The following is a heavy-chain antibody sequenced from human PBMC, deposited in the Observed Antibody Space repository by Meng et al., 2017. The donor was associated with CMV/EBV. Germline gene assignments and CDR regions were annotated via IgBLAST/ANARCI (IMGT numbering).Heavy chain of an antibody. J-gene: IGHJ6*02. CDR3: ARGQGDFWSGYAVYYYYGMDV. V-gene: IGHV4-34*01. Sequence: SETLSLTCAAYGGSFSGYYWSWIRQPPGKGMEWIGEINHSGITNYNPSLKSRVTISVDTSKKQFSLKLSSVAAADTAVYYCARGQGDFWSGYAVYYYYGMDVWGQGTTVTVSS. CDR2: INHSGIT. D-gene: IGHD3-3*01. CDR1: GGSFSGYY.